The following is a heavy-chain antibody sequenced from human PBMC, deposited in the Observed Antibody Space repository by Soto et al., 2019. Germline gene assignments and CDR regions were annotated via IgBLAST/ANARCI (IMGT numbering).Heavy chain of an antibody. CDR2: ISTYNGNT. D-gene: IGHD2-8*01. Sequence: QVQLVQSGAEVKKPGASVKVSCKASGYTFTTYDISWVRQAPGQGLEWMGRISTYNGNTNYPQSLQGRLTMPTDTSATPAYMDLRNLRSEDTAVYYCAKDPYHVLLVPAPNRSGMDVWGQGTTVTVSS. J-gene: IGHJ6*02. CDR1: GYTFTTYD. V-gene: IGHV1-18*01. CDR3: AKDPYHVLLVPAPNRSGMDV.